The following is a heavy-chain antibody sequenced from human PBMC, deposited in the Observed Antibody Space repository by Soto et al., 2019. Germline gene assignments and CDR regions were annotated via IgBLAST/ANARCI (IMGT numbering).Heavy chain of an antibody. Sequence: GGSLRLSCAASGFTFSSYWMHWVRQAPGKGLVWVSRINSDGSGTSYADSVKGRFTISRDNAKNTLYLQMNSLRAEDTAVYYCARDYYDSSGPYGMDVWGQGTTVTVSS. D-gene: IGHD3-22*01. CDR1: GFTFSSYW. V-gene: IGHV3-74*01. CDR3: ARDYYDSSGPYGMDV. CDR2: INSDGSGT. J-gene: IGHJ6*02.